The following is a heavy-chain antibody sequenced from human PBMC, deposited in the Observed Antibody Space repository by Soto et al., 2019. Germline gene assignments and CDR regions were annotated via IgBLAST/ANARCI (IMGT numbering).Heavy chain of an antibody. CDR2: TTHSGRT. CDR3: ARVPDR. Sequence: PSETLSLTCAVYGGSFNDHYWTWIRQPPGKGLEWIGETTHSGRTTYTPSLKSRVSILVDTSKNQFSLELMSVTAADTAVYYCARVPDRWGQGTLVTVSS. CDR1: GGSFNDHY. V-gene: IGHV4-34*01. J-gene: IGHJ5*02.